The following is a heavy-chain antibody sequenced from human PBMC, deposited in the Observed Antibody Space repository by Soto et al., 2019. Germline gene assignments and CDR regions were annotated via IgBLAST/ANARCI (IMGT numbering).Heavy chain of an antibody. Sequence: QVQLVQSGAEVKKPGSSVKVSCKASGGTFSSYAISWVRQAPGQGLEWMGGIIPIFGTANYAQKFQGRVTITADESTSTAYMELSSLRSEDTAVYYCARGGDYYDSSGYYPHYSYYYGMDVWGQGTTVTVSS. CDR3: ARGGDYYDSSGYYPHYSYYYGMDV. V-gene: IGHV1-69*12. CDR2: IIPIFGTA. CDR1: GGTFSSYA. D-gene: IGHD3-22*01. J-gene: IGHJ6*02.